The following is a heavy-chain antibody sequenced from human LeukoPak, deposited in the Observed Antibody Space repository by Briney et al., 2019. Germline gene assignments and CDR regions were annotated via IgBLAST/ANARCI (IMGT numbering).Heavy chain of an antibody. V-gene: IGHV4-4*09. J-gene: IGHJ6*03. CDR1: GGSISSYY. Sequence: PSETLSLTCTVSGGSISSYYWSWIRQPPGEGLEWIGYIYTSGSTNYNPSLKSRVTISVDTSKNQFSLKLSSVTAADTAVYYCARHYSSSWTRFYYYYMDVWGKGTTVTVSS. D-gene: IGHD6-13*01. CDR2: IYTSGST. CDR3: ARHYSSSWTRFYYYYMDV.